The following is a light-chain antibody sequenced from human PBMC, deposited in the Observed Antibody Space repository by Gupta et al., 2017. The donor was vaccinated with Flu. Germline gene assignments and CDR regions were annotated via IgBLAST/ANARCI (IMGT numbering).Light chain of an antibody. CDR2: HAS. V-gene: IGKV3-11*01. Sequence: EIVLTQSPVTLSLSPGVTATLSCRTSESIGDYLSWFQQKPGQAPRLLIYHASKRATGIPPRFSGSGSGTEFTLTISSREPEDFAIYYCQQRSFWPITFGRGTKVEIK. CDR3: QQRSFWPIT. J-gene: IGKJ4*01. CDR1: ESIGDY.